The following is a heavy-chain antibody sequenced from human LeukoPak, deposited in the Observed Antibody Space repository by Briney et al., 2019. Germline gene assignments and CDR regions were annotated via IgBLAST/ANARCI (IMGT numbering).Heavy chain of an antibody. CDR1: GDSISSYY. V-gene: IGHV4-59*01. CDR3: ARAYCSGDCSYPSYNCFDP. D-gene: IGHD2-21*02. Sequence: PSETLSLTCTVSGDSISSYYWSWIRQPPGKGLEWIGNIYYSGSTNYNPSLKSRLSISVDRSKNQFSLKLTSVTAADTAVYYCARAYCSGDCSYPSYNCFDPWGQGTLVPVSS. CDR2: IYYSGST. J-gene: IGHJ5*02.